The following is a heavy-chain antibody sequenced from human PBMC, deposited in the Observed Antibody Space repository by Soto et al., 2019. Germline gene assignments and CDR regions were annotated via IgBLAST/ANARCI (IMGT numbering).Heavy chain of an antibody. CDR2: IYYSGST. Sequence: SETLSLTCTVSGGSISSYYWSWIRQPPGKGLEWIGYIYYSGSTNYNPSLKSRVTISVDTSKNQFSLKLSSVTAADTAVYYCARVHIAVAGTDWFDPWGQGTLVTVSS. J-gene: IGHJ5*02. V-gene: IGHV4-59*01. CDR3: ARVHIAVAGTDWFDP. CDR1: GGSISSYY. D-gene: IGHD6-19*01.